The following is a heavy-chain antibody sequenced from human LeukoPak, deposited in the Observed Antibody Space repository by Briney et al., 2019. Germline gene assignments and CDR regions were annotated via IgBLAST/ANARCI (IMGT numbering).Heavy chain of an antibody. Sequence: GGSLRLSXAASGFTFSSYGMHWVRQAPGKGLEWVAFIHYDGSNKYYADSVRGRFTISRDNAKNTLYLQMNSLRAEDTAVYYCATEMATNPAFDYRGQGTLVTVSS. J-gene: IGHJ4*02. CDR3: ATEMATNPAFDY. V-gene: IGHV3-30*02. CDR1: GFTFSSYG. D-gene: IGHD5-24*01. CDR2: IHYDGSNK.